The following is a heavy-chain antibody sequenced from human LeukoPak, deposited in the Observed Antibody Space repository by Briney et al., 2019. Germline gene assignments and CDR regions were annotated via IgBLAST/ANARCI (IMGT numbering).Heavy chain of an antibody. CDR1: GFTFSSYA. V-gene: IGHV3-23*01. D-gene: IGHD4/OR15-4a*01. Sequence: GGSLRLSCAASGFTFSSYAMSWVRQAPGKGPEWVSAIGGSGGSTYYADSVKGRFTISRDNSKNTLYLQMNSLRAEDTAVYYCARRAGAYSHPYDYWGQGTLVTVSS. CDR3: ARRAGAYSHPYDY. CDR2: IGGSGGST. J-gene: IGHJ4*02.